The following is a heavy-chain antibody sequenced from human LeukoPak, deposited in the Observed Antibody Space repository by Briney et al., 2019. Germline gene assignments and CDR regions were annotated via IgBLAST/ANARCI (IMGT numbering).Heavy chain of an antibody. CDR3: ARGGMSTYYDSSGYNSY. CDR2: ISSSGST. J-gene: IGHJ4*02. D-gene: IGHD3-22*01. CDR1: GGSISSYF. V-gene: IGHV4-59*01. Sequence: SETLSLTCTVSGGSISSYFWNWIRQPPGKGLEWIGYISSSGSTNSNPSLKSRVSISVDTSKNQFSLKLSSVTAADTAVYYCARGGMSTYYDSSGYNSYWGQGTLVTVSS.